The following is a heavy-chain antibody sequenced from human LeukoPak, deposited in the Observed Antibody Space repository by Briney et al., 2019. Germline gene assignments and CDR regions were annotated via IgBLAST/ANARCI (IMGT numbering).Heavy chain of an antibody. CDR2: IYYSGST. CDR3: ARAIGYSTFWYFDL. Sequence: PSETLSLTCTVSGGSISSGDYYWSWIRQPPGKGLEWIGYIYYSGSTYYNPSLKSRVTISVDTSKNQFSLTLSSVTAADTAVYYCARAIGYSTFWYFDLWGRGTLVTVSS. J-gene: IGHJ2*01. V-gene: IGHV4-30-4*01. CDR1: GGSISSGDYY. D-gene: IGHD6-13*01.